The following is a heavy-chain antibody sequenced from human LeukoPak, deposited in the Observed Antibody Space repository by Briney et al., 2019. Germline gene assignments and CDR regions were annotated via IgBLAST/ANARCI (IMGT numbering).Heavy chain of an antibody. V-gene: IGHV3-30*18. CDR3: AKEVTAIHGNYFDY. CDR2: ISYDGSNK. J-gene: IGHJ4*02. CDR1: GFTFSSYG. D-gene: IGHD2-21*02. Sequence: GGSLRLSCAASGFTFSSYGMHWVRQAPGKGLEWVAVISYDGSNKYYADSVKGRLTISRDNSKNTLYLQMNSLRAEDTAVYYCAKEVTAIHGNYFDYWGQGTLVTVSS.